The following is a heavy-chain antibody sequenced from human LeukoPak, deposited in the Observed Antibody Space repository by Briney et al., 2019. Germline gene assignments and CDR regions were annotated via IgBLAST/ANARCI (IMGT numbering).Heavy chain of an antibody. CDR1: GFTFSSYG. Sequence: GGSLRLSCAASGFTFSSYGMSWVRQAPGKGMVWVSVICGISGSTYYSHSVKGRFTISRDNSKNTLYLQMNSLRAEDTAVYYCAKRGAMPCYWGQGTLVTVSS. V-gene: IGHV3-23*01. CDR2: ICGISGST. CDR3: AKRGAMPCY. J-gene: IGHJ4*02. D-gene: IGHD2-2*01.